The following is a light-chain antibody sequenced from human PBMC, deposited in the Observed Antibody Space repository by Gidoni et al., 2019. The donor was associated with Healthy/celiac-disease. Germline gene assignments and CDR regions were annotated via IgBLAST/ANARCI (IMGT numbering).Light chain of an antibody. V-gene: IGKV1-39*01. CDR1: QSISSY. Sequence: DIQMTQSPSSLSASVGDIVTITCRASQSISSYLNWYQQKPGKDTKLLIYAASSLQSGVLSRFSGSRSGTDFTLTISSLQPEDFSTYYCQQSYSTPYTFGQGTKLEIK. CDR3: QQSYSTPYT. J-gene: IGKJ2*01. CDR2: AAS.